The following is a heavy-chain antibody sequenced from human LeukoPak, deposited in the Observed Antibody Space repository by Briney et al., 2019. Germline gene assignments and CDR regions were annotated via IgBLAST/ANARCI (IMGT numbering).Heavy chain of an antibody. D-gene: IGHD4-23*01. CDR2: IYWNDDK. V-gene: IGHV2-5*01. CDR3: AHSLARYGGSQRAADY. J-gene: IGHJ4*02. CDR1: GFSLSTSGVG. Sequence: SGPALVNPTQTLTLTCTFSGFSLSTSGVGVGWIRQPPGKALEWLSLIYWNDDKRYSPSLKSRLTITMDTSKNQVVLTMTNMDPVDTATYYCAHSLARYGGSQRAADYWGQGTLVTVSS.